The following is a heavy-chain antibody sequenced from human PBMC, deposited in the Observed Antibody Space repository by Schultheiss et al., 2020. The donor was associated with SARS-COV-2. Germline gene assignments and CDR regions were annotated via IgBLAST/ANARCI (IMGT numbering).Heavy chain of an antibody. Sequence: SQTLSLTCAVYGGSFSGYYWSWIRQPPGKGLEWIGYIYYSGSTNYNPSLKSRVTISVDTSKNQFSLKLSSVTAADTAVYYCATGVGATFSNYYYGMDVWGQGTTVTVSS. CDR2: IYYSGST. J-gene: IGHJ6*02. V-gene: IGHV4-59*01. CDR1: GGSFSGYY. CDR3: ATGVGATFSNYYYGMDV. D-gene: IGHD1-26*01.